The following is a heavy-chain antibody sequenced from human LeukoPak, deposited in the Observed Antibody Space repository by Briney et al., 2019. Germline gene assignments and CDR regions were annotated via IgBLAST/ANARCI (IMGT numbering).Heavy chain of an antibody. D-gene: IGHD3-16*01. Sequence: RGSLRPSCASFGFTFSSYSMKWVRQAPGKGLEWVSSICSSSNYIYYADSVKGRFTISRDNSKNTLYLQMNSLRAEDTAVFYCAKDRDDYVWGSYLGSFDSWRQGTMVTVSS. V-gene: IGHV3-21*04. CDR2: ICSSSNYI. J-gene: IGHJ3*02. CDR3: AKDRDDYVWGSYLGSFDS. CDR1: GFTFSSYS.